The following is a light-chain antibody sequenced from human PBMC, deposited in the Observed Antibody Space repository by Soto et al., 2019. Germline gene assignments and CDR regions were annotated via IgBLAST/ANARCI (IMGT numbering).Light chain of an antibody. Sequence: QSVLTQPASVSGSPGRSIAISCTGTFSDVGGYDYVSWYQQHPDKAPKLMIYEVTKRPSGVSNRFSGSKSCNTASLTISGIQPDDEDDYYCSSHTSGSTRVFGSGTKVTVL. CDR3: SSHTSGSTRV. CDR1: FSDVGGYDY. V-gene: IGLV2-14*01. J-gene: IGLJ1*01. CDR2: EVT.